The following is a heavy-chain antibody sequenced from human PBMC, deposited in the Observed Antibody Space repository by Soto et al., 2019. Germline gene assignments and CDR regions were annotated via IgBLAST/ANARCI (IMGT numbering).Heavy chain of an antibody. Sequence: GGSLRLSCVASQFPFDVYSMHWVRQAPGKGLEWVSYIRHTTSATFYADAVKGRFTVSRDNRKNSLFLQMNSLRDDDTGVYFCARDRGSSGMFELDVWGPGTLVTVSS. CDR2: IRHTTSAT. CDR3: ARDRGSSGMFELDV. J-gene: IGHJ3*01. D-gene: IGHD6-19*01. CDR1: QFPFDVYS. V-gene: IGHV3-48*02.